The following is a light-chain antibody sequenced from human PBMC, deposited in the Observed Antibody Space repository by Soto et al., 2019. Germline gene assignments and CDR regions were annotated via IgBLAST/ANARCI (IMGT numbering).Light chain of an antibody. Sequence: GRTQSPATLYVAPGESATLSGRASQTVSRNFSLYQHRPGHAPTRLIYDVFNGAAVIPARFSGSGSEKEFTLTTRSVQAEDFAVYYCQPYNKWHPFGQGKRLAI. CDR2: DVF. CDR1: QTVSRN. V-gene: IGKV3-15*01. CDR3: QPYNKWHP. J-gene: IGKJ5*01.